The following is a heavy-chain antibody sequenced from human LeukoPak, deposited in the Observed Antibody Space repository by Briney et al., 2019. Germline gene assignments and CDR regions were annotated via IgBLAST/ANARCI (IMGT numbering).Heavy chain of an antibody. D-gene: IGHD5-18*01. CDR3: TRVDTAMVYYYYYYMDV. CDR1: GFTFGDYA. CDR2: IRSKAYSGTT. V-gene: IGHV3-49*03. J-gene: IGHJ6*03. Sequence: PGGSLRLSCTASGFTFGDYAMSWFRQAPGKGLEWVGFIRSKAYSGTTEYAASVKGRFTISRDDSKSIAYLQMNSLKTEDTAVYYCTRVDTAMVYYYYYYMDVWGKGTTVTVSS.